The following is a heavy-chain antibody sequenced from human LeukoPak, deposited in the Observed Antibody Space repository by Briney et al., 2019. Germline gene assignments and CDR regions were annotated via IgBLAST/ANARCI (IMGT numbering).Heavy chain of an antibody. J-gene: IGHJ6*03. CDR1: GFTFSSYW. D-gene: IGHD5-18*01. V-gene: IGHV3-74*01. CDR2: INTDGSST. Sequence: GGSLRLSCAASGFTFSSYWMHWVRQAPGEGLVWVSRINTDGSSTTYADSVKGRFTISRDNAKNTLYLQMNSLRAEDTAVYYCARVIRGCSYGDYFYYYMDVWGKGTTVTVSS. CDR3: ARVIRGCSYGDYFYYYMDV.